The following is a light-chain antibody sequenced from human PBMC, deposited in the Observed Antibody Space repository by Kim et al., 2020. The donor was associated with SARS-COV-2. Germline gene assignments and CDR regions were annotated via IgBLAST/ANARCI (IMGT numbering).Light chain of an antibody. Sequence: SPGKRATLSCRASQSVSSSYLAWYQQKPGQAPRLLIYGASSRATGIPDRFSGSGSGTDFTLTISRLEPEDFAVYYCQQYGSSPSTFGGGTKVDIK. CDR3: QQYGSSPST. J-gene: IGKJ4*01. CDR1: QSVSSSY. CDR2: GAS. V-gene: IGKV3-20*01.